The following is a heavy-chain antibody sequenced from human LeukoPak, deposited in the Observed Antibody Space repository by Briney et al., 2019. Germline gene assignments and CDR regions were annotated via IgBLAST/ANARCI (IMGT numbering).Heavy chain of an antibody. CDR1: GFIVSHNY. CDR3: ARSGLSRFGF. J-gene: IGHJ4*02. CDR2: IYSGGST. Sequence: GGSLRLSCAASGFIVSHNYMSWVRQAPGKGLESVSLIYSGGSTYYADSVKGRFTISRDNSRNTLYLQMNSLRAEDTAVYYCARSGLSRFGFWGQGTLVTVSS. V-gene: IGHV3-53*01. D-gene: IGHD2/OR15-2a*01.